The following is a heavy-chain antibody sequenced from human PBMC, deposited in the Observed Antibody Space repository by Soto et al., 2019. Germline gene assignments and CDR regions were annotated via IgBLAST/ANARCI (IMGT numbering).Heavy chain of an antibody. Sequence: GESLKISCQGSGYNFNTYWIAWVRQMPGKGLEWVGIIYPDDSDTTYSPSFQGQVTISADKSINTAYLQWSSLKASDTAMYFCARRGRATHYVVLSGYDLPDAIDFWGQGTMVTVSS. CDR2: IYPDDSDT. J-gene: IGHJ3*01. CDR3: ARRGRATHYVVLSGYDLPDAIDF. D-gene: IGHD3-3*01. V-gene: IGHV5-51*01. CDR1: GYNFNTYW.